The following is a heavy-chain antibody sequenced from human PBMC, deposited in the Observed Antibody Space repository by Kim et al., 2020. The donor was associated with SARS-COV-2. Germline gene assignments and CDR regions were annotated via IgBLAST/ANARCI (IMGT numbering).Heavy chain of an antibody. Sequence: SETLSLTCSVSGGSISSSSYYWGWIRQPPGKGLEWIGNIYYSGSTYYNPSLKSRVTISVDTSKNQFSLKGTSVTAADTAVYYCARGRTNWYVGPSSFDY. V-gene: IGHV4-39*01. CDR2: IYYSGST. J-gene: IGHJ4*01. CDR1: GGSISSSSYY. D-gene: IGHD1-1*01. CDR3: ARGRTNWYVGPSSFDY.